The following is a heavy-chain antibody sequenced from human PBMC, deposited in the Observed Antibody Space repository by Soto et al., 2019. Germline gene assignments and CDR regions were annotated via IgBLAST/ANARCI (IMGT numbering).Heavy chain of an antibody. CDR2: ISGGSHST. V-gene: IGHV3-23*01. CDR3: AKNRVTIAALDS. Sequence: EVQLLESGGGFVQPGGSLRLSCSASGFNFNMFAMTWVRQAPGKGLEWVSTISGGSHSTYYADSHKGRFSISRDNSKNTMYLLMDSLRAEDTALYYCAKNRVTIAALDSWGQGALVSVSS. D-gene: IGHD6-25*01. CDR1: GFNFNMFA. J-gene: IGHJ4*02.